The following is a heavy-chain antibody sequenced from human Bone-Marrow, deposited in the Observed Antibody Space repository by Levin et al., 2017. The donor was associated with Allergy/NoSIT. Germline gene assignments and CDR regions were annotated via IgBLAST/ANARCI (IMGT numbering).Heavy chain of an antibody. CDR3: VLGGWEYFDL. V-gene: IGHV3-48*03. CDR2: ISSGGDTT. J-gene: IGHJ2*01. Sequence: PGGSLRLSCAASGFTFSDYEMNWVRQPPGKGLEWVSYISSGGDTTYYRDSMKGRFTISRDNANNSLFLQIHSLKVEDTAVYYCVLGGWEYFDLWGRGTLVTASS. CDR1: GFTFSDYE. D-gene: IGHD2-15*01.